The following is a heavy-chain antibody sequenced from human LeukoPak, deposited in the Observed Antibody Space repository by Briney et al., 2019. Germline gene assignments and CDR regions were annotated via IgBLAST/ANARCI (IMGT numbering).Heavy chain of an antibody. V-gene: IGHV3-53*01. CDR1: GFTVSSNH. J-gene: IGHJ4*02. CDR3: ARGPAGYN. CDR2: IYSGGST. Sequence: GGSLRLSCAASGFTVSSNHMSRVRQAPGKGLEWVSVIYSGGSTDYADSVKGRFTISRDILKNTLCLQMNSLRAEDTAVYYCARGPAGYNWGQGTLVTVSS. D-gene: IGHD1-1*01.